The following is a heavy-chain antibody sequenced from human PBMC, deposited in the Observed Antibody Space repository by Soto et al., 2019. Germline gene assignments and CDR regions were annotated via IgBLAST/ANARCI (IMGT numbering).Heavy chain of an antibody. CDR3: ASSSTVLLPTAMTGWFDP. D-gene: IGHD2-2*01. Sequence: EVQLLESGGGLVQPGGSLRLSCAASGFTFSSYAMSWVRQAPGKGLEWVSTISNSGGRTYYADSVKGRFAISRDNSKNTLYLQMTSLRPAATAVYYCASSSTVLLPTAMTGWFDPWGQGSLVTVSS. J-gene: IGHJ5*02. V-gene: IGHV3-23*01. CDR1: GFTFSSYA. CDR2: ISNSGGRT.